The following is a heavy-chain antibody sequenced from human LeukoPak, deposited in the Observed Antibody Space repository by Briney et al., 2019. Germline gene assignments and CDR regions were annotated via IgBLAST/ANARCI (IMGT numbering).Heavy chain of an antibody. D-gene: IGHD5-12*01. Sequence: HGGSLRLSCTASGFAFRSYAMAWVRQAPGKGLEGVAAIGSDGDRVHEDSVKGRFTISRDNSKSTLYLQMDNLRAEGTAVYFCAKSAGVATIYFDSWGQGALVTVSS. CDR2: IGSDGDR. V-gene: IGHV3-23*01. J-gene: IGHJ4*02. CDR3: AKSAGVATIYFDS. CDR1: GFAFRSYA.